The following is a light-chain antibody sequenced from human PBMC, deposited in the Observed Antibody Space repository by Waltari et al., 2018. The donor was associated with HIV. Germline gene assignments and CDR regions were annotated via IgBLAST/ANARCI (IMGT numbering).Light chain of an antibody. Sequence: EILMTQYPDTVSVSPGDRVTLFCMASRNIGANLAWYQQKPGQSPRLLIYGASTRATGVPNRFSGSGSETDFALTISGLQSEDFAVYFCQHYNSWPPDSFGQGSRLE. CDR1: RNIGAN. J-gene: IGKJ2*03. CDR3: QHYNSWPPDS. V-gene: IGKV3-15*01. CDR2: GAS.